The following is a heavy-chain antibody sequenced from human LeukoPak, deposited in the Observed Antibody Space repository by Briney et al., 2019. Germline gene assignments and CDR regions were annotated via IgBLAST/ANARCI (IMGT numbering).Heavy chain of an antibody. V-gene: IGHV3-23*01. J-gene: IGHJ2*01. D-gene: IGHD2-21*02. CDR3: ARAAVVTGGLDL. CDR2: ISGSGGST. CDR1: GFTFSSYA. Sequence: GGSLRLSCAASGFTFSSYAMSWVRQAPGKGLEWVSAISGSGGSTYYADSVKGRFTISRDNSRNTLFLEINSLRPEDTAVYFCARAAVVTGGLDLWGRGTLVTVSS.